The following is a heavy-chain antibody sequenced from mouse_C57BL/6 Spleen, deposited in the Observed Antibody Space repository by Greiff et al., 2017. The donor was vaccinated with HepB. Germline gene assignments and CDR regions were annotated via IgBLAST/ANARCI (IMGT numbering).Heavy chain of an antibody. CDR2: IDPSDSET. CDR1: GYTFTSYW. V-gene: IGHV1-52*01. Sequence: QVQLQQSGAELVRPGSSVKLSCKASGYTFTSYWMHWVKQRPIQGLEWIGNIDPSDSETHYNQKFKDKATLTVDKSSSTAYMQLSSLTSEDSAVYYCARDASYYFDYWGQGTTLTVSS. J-gene: IGHJ2*01. CDR3: ARDASYYFDY.